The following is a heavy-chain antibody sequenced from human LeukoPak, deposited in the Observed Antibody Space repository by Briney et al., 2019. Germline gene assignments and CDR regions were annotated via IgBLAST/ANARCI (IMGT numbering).Heavy chain of an antibody. CDR1: GYTFTSYY. Sequence: ASVKVSCKAPGYTFTSYYMHWVRQAPGQGREWMGIINPSGGSTSYAQKFQGRVTMTRDTSTSTVYMELSSLRSEDTAVYYCAGEYSGYLFVYWGQGTLVTVSS. D-gene: IGHD5-12*01. CDR2: INPSGGST. CDR3: AGEYSGYLFVY. V-gene: IGHV1-46*01. J-gene: IGHJ4*02.